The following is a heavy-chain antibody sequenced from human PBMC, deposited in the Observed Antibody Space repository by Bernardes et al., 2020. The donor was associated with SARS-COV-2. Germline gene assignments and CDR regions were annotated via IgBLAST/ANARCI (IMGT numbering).Heavy chain of an antibody. J-gene: IGHJ5*02. CDR2: IYTSGST. D-gene: IGHD2-8*01. CDR3: AREQSIVLMVYADNWFDP. Sequence: SQPLSLTCTVSGGSISSGSYYWSWLRQPAGQGLVWIGRIYTSGSTNYNPSLKSRVTITVDTSKNQFSLKLSSVTAADTAVYYCAREQSIVLMVYADNWFDPWGQGTLVTVSS. V-gene: IGHV4-61*02. CDR1: GGSISSGSYY.